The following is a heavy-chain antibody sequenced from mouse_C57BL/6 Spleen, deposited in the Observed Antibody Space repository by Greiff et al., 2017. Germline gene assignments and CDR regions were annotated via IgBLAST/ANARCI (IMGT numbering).Heavy chain of an antibody. V-gene: IGHV5-15*01. Sequence: EVHLVESGGGLVQPGGSLKLSCAASGFTFSDYGMAWVRQAPRKGPEWVAFISNLAYSIYYADTVTGRFTISGENAKNTLYLEMSSLRSEDTAMYYWARHDDGYYGYYAMDYWGQGTSVTVAS. CDR1: GFTFSDYG. J-gene: IGHJ4*01. D-gene: IGHD2-3*01. CDR3: ARHDDGYYGYYAMDY. CDR2: ISNLAYSI.